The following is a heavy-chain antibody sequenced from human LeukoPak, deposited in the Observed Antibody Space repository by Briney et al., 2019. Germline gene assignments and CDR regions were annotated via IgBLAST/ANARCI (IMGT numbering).Heavy chain of an antibody. J-gene: IGHJ3*02. CDR3: ARDLDSSGWYGGAFDI. CDR2: INPNGGGT. D-gene: IGHD6-19*01. V-gene: IGHV1-2*02. Sequence: ASVKVSCKASGYTFTGYYMHWVRQAPGQGLEWMGWINPNGGGTNYAQKFQGRVTMTRDTSISTAYMELSRLRSDDTAVYYCARDLDSSGWYGGAFDIWGQGTMVTVSS. CDR1: GYTFTGYY.